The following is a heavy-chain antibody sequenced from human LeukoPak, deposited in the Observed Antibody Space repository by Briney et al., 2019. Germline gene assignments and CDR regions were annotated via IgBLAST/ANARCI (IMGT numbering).Heavy chain of an antibody. CDR2: ISGSGDST. J-gene: IGHJ4*02. CDR3: ARERGYSYSFDY. CDR1: GFTFSSYA. D-gene: IGHD5-18*01. V-gene: IGHV3-23*01. Sequence: AGGSLRLSCAASGFTFSSYAMSWVRQAPGKGLEWVSAISGSGDSTYYADSVKGRFTISRDNSKNTPYLQLNSLRAEDTAVYYCARERGYSYSFDYWGQGTLVTVSS.